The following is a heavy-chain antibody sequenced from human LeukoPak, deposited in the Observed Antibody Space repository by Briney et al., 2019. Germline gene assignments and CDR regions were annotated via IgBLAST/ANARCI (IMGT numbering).Heavy chain of an antibody. CDR2: VYHTGTT. CDR3: ASAHYEATGLGYYLKF. V-gene: IGHV4-38-2*02. Sequence: ASETLSLTCNVSGYSISSGYYWGWIRQSPGKGLEWIGTVYHTGTTYYSPSLKSRLAISLDTSTNRFSLKLTSVTATDTAVYYCASAHYEATGLGYYLKFWGQGTLVSVSS. J-gene: IGHJ4*02. CDR1: GYSISSGYY. D-gene: IGHD2-8*02.